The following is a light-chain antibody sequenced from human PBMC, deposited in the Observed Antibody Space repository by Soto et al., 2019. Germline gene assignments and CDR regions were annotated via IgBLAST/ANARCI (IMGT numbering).Light chain of an antibody. J-gene: IGKJ5*01. CDR2: DAS. V-gene: IGKV1-5*01. CDR1: QSISSW. Sequence: IQMTQSPSTLSASVGDRVTITCRASQSISSWLAWYQQKPGKAPKLLIYDASSLESGVPSRFSGSGSGTEFTLTISRLEPEDFAVYYCQQYGSSPITFGQGTRLEIK. CDR3: QQYGSSPIT.